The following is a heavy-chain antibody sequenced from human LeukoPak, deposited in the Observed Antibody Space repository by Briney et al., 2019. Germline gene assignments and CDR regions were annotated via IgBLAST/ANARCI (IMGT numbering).Heavy chain of an antibody. CDR3: ARGNSSSWYNPFYYYYYMDV. CDR1: GFTFSNYC. V-gene: IGHV3-7*01. Sequence: GGSLRLSCAASGFTFSNYCMSWVRQAPGKGLEWVANFKQDGSVIWYVDSVKGRFTISRDNAQNSLYLQMNSLRAEDTAVYYCARGNSSSWYNPFYYYYYMDVWGKGTTVTVSS. D-gene: IGHD6-13*01. CDR2: FKQDGSVI. J-gene: IGHJ6*03.